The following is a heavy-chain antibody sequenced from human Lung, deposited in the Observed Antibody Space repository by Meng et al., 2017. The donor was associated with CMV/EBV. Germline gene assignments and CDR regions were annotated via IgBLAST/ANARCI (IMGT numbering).Heavy chain of an antibody. V-gene: IGHV4-38-2*02. Sequence: PXTLSLXCTVSTYSISSGHYWRWLREPPGEGLEWIGSIYHSGSAYYNPSLKSRVTLSVDTSKNPFSQRPRSVTAADTAMYYCTRGGPYYDVLTSSYRHQYFDYXGQGXLVTVSS. CDR2: IYHSGSA. D-gene: IGHD3-9*01. J-gene: IGHJ4*02. CDR3: TRGGPYYDVLTSSYRHQYFDY. CDR1: TYSISSGHY.